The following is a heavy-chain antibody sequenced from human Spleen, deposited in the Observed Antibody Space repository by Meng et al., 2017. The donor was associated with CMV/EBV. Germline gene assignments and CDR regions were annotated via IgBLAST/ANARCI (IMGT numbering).Heavy chain of an antibody. D-gene: IGHD3-22*01. CDR2: IYDSGTT. Sequence: LPCAVSGGSFSSSKWWSWVRQPPGKGLEWIGEIYDSGTTTYNPSLKSRVTISLDESKNEFSLKLSSVTAADTAVNYCARNGYYSLDYWSQGTLVTVSS. J-gene: IGHJ4*02. CDR1: GGSFSSSKW. V-gene: IGHV4-4*02. CDR3: ARNGYYSLDY.